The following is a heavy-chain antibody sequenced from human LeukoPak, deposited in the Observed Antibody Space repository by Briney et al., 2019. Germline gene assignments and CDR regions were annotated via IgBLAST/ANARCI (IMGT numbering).Heavy chain of an antibody. D-gene: IGHD4-23*01. CDR3: AREMGVVTAHGIDV. CDR2: IYYNGIS. J-gene: IGHJ6*02. V-gene: IGHV4-59*12. Sequence: SETLSLTCTVSGGSISSYYWSWIRQPPGKGLEWIAYIYYNGISNYNPSLKSRVIISVDSSKNQFSLKLTSVTAADTALYYCAREMGVVTAHGIDVWGQGTTVTVSS. CDR1: GGSISSYY.